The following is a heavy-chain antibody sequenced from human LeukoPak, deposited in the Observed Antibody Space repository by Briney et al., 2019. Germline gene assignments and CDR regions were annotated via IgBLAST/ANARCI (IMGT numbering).Heavy chain of an antibody. Sequence: SLSREPSVLTLSQLGMHWLRQAPGQGPEWVAVIWCDATNDYYADSVKRRFTISRDNFKRTVSLEMNRLRAEDTAVYYCGKGAQRGFDYSNSHEHWGQGSLVIVSS. D-gene: IGHD4-11*01. J-gene: IGHJ4*02. CDR3: GKGAQRGFDYSNSHEH. CDR1: VLTLSQLG. CDR2: IWCDATND. V-gene: IGHV3-33*06.